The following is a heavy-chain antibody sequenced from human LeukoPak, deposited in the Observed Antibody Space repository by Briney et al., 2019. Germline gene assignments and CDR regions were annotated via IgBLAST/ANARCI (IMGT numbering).Heavy chain of an antibody. D-gene: IGHD4-23*01. CDR2: IYYSGST. CDR3: ARQGRGYGGNSDY. CDR1: GVSISSYY. J-gene: IGHJ4*02. V-gene: IGHV4-59*08. Sequence: IPSETLSLTCTVSGVSISSYYWTWIRQPPGKGLEWIGYIYYSGSTNYNPSLKSRVTISVDTSKNQFSLKLSSVTAADTAVYYCARQGRGYGGNSDYWGQGTLVTVSS.